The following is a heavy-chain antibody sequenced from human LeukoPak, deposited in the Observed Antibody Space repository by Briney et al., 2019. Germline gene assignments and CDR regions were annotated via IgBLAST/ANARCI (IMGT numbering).Heavy chain of an antibody. CDR1: GFTFDSFT. CDR3: AKFQANYYDSSGYGCFDY. Sequence: GGSLRLSCAASGFTFDSFTMNWVRQAPGKGLEWVSTVGTTGASTYYADSVKGRFTISRDNSENTLYLQMNSLRAEDTAVYYCAKFQANYYDSSGYGCFDYWGQGVLVTVSS. D-gene: IGHD3-22*01. J-gene: IGHJ4*02. V-gene: IGHV3-23*01. CDR2: VGTTGAST.